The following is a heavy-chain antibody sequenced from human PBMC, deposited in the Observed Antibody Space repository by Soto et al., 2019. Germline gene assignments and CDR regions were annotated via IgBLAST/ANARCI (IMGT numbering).Heavy chain of an antibody. Sequence: VHLVQSGAEVKKPGASVKVSCKASGYSFTTYGISWVRQAPGQGLEWMGWISGYNGDTNYAQNFQARVTMTTDTSTSTAYMELRSLRSDDTAVYYCAREGVRPYYYYGMDVWGQGTTVTVSS. V-gene: IGHV1-18*01. CDR3: AREGVRPYYYYGMDV. D-gene: IGHD2-21*01. CDR1: GYSFTTYG. CDR2: ISGYNGDT. J-gene: IGHJ6*02.